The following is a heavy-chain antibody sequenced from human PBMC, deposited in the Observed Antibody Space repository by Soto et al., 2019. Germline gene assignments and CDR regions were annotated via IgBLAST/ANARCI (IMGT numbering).Heavy chain of an antibody. CDR2: IYWNDDK. V-gene: IGHV2-5*01. CDR1: GFSLSTSGVG. CDR3: AHTSPIAVAVDY. J-gene: IGHJ4*02. D-gene: IGHD6-19*01. Sequence: QITLKESGPTLVKPTQTLTLTCTFSGFSLSTSGVGVGWIRQPPGKALEWLALIYWNDDKRYSPSLKSRLTITTDTAKNQVVLTMTNMDPVDTATYYCAHTSPIAVAVDYWGQGTLVTVSS.